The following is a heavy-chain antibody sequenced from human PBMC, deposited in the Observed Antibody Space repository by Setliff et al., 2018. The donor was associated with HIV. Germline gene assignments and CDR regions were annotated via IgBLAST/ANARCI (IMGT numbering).Heavy chain of an antibody. Sequence: GESLKISCKGSGYSFTSYWIGWVRQMPGKGLEWMGIIYPGDSDTRYSPSFQGQVTISVDTSKNQFSLKLSSVTAADTAVYYCARRSGWSEDYWGQGTLVTVSS. CDR1: GYSFTSYW. CDR3: ARRSGWSEDY. V-gene: IGHV5-51*01. J-gene: IGHJ4*02. CDR2: IYPGDSDT. D-gene: IGHD6-19*01.